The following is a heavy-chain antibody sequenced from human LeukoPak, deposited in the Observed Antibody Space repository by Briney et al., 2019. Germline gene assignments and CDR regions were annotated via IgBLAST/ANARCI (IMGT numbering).Heavy chain of an antibody. Sequence: GGSLRLSCAASGFTFSSYWMSWVRQPPGKGLEWVANIKEDGKKEKYLDSVKGRFTISRDNAKNSLYLQMNSLRGEDTAVYYCARDGAKGDFYYYMDVWGKGTTVTISS. CDR2: IKEDGKKE. V-gene: IGHV3-7*01. CDR1: GFTFSSYW. CDR3: ARDGAKGDFYYYMDV. J-gene: IGHJ6*03. D-gene: IGHD2-21*01.